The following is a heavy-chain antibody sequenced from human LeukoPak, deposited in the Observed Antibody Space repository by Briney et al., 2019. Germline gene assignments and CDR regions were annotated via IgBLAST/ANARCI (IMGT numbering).Heavy chain of an antibody. V-gene: IGHV3-7*01. Sequence: GGSLRLSCAASGFTFSSYWMNWARQAPGKGLEWVASINHNGNVNYYVDSVKGRFTISRDNAKNSLYLQMNSLRAEDTAVYYCAPDTIFGAYWGQGTLVTVSS. D-gene: IGHD3-3*01. CDR2: INHNGNVN. CDR1: GFTFSSYW. J-gene: IGHJ4*02. CDR3: APDTIFGAY.